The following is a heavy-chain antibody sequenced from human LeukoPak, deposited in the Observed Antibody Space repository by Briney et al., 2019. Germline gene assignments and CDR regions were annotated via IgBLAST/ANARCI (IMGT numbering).Heavy chain of an antibody. CDR1: GYTFTGYY. CDR3: ARDSGYFDGYYYYYMDV. V-gene: IGHV1-2*02. J-gene: IGHJ6*03. CDR2: INPNSGGT. D-gene: IGHD3-9*01. Sequence: ASVKVSCKASGYTFTGYYMHWVRQAPGQGLEWMGWINPNSGGTNYAQKFQGKVTMTRDTSISTAYMELSRLRSDDTAVYYCARDSGYFDGYYYYYMDVWGKGTTVTVSS.